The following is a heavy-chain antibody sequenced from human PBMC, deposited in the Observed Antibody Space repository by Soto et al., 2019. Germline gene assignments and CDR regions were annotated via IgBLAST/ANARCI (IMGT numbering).Heavy chain of an antibody. CDR2: ISAYNGNT. CDR1: GYTFTSYG. D-gene: IGHD6-6*01. V-gene: IGHV1-18*01. J-gene: IGHJ6*02. Sequence: AASVKVSCKASGYTFTSYGISWVRQAPGQGLEWMGWISAYNGNTNYAQKLQGRVTMTTDTSTSTAYMELRSLRSDDTAVYYCARVRFEYSSSSAPGLDVWGQGTTVTVSS. CDR3: ARVRFEYSSSSAPGLDV.